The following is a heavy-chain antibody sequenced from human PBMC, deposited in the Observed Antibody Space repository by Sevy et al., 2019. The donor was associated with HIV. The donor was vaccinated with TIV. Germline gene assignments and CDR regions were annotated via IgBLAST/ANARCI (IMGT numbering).Heavy chain of an antibody. J-gene: IGHJ4*02. Sequence: GGSLRLSCVASGFKFNSYWMLWVRQAPGKGLEWVANINQDATANFYADSVRGRFIISRDNVRNSVSLQMNILRVEDTAVYYCVRAIATVDSFWGQGTLVTVSS. V-gene: IGHV3-7*01. CDR3: VRAIATVDSF. CDR1: GFKFNSYW. CDR2: INQDATAN. D-gene: IGHD6-13*01.